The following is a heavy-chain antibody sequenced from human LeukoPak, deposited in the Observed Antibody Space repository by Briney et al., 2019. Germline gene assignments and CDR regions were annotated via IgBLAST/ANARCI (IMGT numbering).Heavy chain of an antibody. CDR1: GGSISSGNW. D-gene: IGHD2-2*01. J-gene: IGHJ4*02. Sequence: PSETLSLTCAVSGGSISSGNWWSWVRQPPGKGLEWIGEIYHSGSTNYNPSLKSRVTISVDTSKNQFSLKLSSVTAADTAVYYCARLGYCSRNRCLPDYWGQGTLVTVSS. CDR2: IYHSGST. V-gene: IGHV4-4*02. CDR3: ARLGYCSRNRCLPDY.